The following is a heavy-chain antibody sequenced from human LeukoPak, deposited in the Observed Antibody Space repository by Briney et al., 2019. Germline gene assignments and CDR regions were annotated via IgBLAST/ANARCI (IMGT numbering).Heavy chain of an antibody. CDR2: FDLEDGET. J-gene: IGHJ1*01. V-gene: IGHV1-24*01. CDR3: ATRSSGWYEDFQH. D-gene: IGHD6-19*01. Sequence: GASVKVSCKVSGYTLTELSMHWVRQAPGKGLEWMGGFDLEDGETIYAQKFQGRVTMTEDTSTDTAYMELSSLRSEDTAVYYCATRSSGWYEDFQHWGQGTLVTVSS. CDR1: GYTLTELS.